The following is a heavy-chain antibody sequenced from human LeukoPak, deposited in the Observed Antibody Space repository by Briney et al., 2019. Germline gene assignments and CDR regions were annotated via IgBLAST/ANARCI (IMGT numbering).Heavy chain of an antibody. J-gene: IGHJ6*03. CDR2: IIPIFGTA. Sequence: SVKVSCKASGYTFTGYYMHWVRQAPGQGLEWMGGIIPIFGTANYAQKFQGRVTITADESTSTAYMELSSLRSEDTAVYYCASGYYYGSGSYWDYYYYMDVWGKGTTVTISS. CDR1: GYTFTGYY. V-gene: IGHV1-69*13. CDR3: ASGYYYGSGSYWDYYYYMDV. D-gene: IGHD3-10*01.